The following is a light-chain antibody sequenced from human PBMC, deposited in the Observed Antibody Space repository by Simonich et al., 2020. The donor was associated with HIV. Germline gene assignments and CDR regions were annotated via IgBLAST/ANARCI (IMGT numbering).Light chain of an antibody. CDR3: QQYGSSPST. CDR1: QSVGSN. CDR2: GAS. Sequence: EIVLTQSPATLSVSPGESGTLSCRASQSVGSNLAWYHQKPGQAPRLLIYGASTRATGIPDRFSGSGSGTDFTLTISRLEPEDFAVYFCQQYGSSPSTFGQGTKLEIK. V-gene: IGKV3-20*01. J-gene: IGKJ2*01.